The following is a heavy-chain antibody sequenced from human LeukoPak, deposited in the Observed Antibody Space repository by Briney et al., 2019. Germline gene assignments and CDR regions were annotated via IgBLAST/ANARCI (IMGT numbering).Heavy chain of an antibody. CDR3: TRDEGATVLDYRFDL. D-gene: IGHD3-16*02. J-gene: IGHJ4*02. CDR1: GFTFSAFY. CDR2: IKYDGSYT. V-gene: IGHV3-7*01. Sequence: PGGSLRLSCIASGFTFSAFYMSWVRQSPGKGLEGLAHIKYDGSYTYYLDSVKGRFTISRDNAKNSLYLQMSSMRDEDTDIYYWTRDEGATVLDYRFDLWGQGAQVSVSS.